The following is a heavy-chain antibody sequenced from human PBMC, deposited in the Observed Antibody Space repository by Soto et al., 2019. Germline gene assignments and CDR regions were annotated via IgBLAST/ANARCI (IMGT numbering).Heavy chain of an antibody. CDR1: GFSFSSYV. CDR3: AKDEAATYYYYYGMDV. Sequence: GGSLRLSCAASGFSFSSYVMHWVRPAPGKGLEWVAVISYDGSNKYYADSVKGRFTISRGNSKNTLYLQMNSLRAEDTAVYYCAKDEAATYYYYYGMDVWGQGTTVTVSS. CDR2: ISYDGSNK. V-gene: IGHV3-30*18. D-gene: IGHD1-26*01. J-gene: IGHJ6*02.